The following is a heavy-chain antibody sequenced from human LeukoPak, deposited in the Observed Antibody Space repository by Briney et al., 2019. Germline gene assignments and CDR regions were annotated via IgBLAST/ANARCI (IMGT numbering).Heavy chain of an antibody. CDR1: GFTFSSYE. D-gene: IGHD3-10*01. J-gene: IGHJ4*02. Sequence: PGGSLRLSCAASGFTFSSYEMNWVRQAPGKGLEWVSYISSSGSTIYYADSVKGRFTIPRDNAKNSLYLQMNSLRAEDTAVYYCARGSITMVRGQFDYWGQGTLVTVSS. CDR2: ISSSGSTI. CDR3: ARGSITMVRGQFDY. V-gene: IGHV3-48*03.